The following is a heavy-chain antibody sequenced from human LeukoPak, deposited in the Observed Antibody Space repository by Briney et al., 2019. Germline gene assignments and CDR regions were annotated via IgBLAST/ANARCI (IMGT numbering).Heavy chain of an antibody. J-gene: IGHJ6*04. D-gene: IGHD3/OR15-3a*01. CDR2: IYQSVTT. V-gene: IGHV4-38-2*01. CDR3: ARGSNYYYSMDV. CDR1: GYSISSCYY. Sequence: SETLSLTCAVSGYSISSCYYCGLIRQPPGKGLEWIGSIYQSVTTYYSPSLKSRVAISADTPKNQFSLTLTSVTAADMAVYYCARGSNYYYSMDVWGKGTTVTVSS.